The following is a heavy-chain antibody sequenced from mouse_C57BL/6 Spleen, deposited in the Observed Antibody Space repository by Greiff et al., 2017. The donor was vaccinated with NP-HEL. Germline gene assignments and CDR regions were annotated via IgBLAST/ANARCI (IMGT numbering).Heavy chain of an antibody. J-gene: IGHJ2*01. V-gene: IGHV5-6*01. CDR2: ISSGGSYT. Sequence: EVQLVESGGDLVKPGGSLKLSCAASGFTFSSYGMSWVRQTPDKRLEWVATISSGGSYTYYPDSVKGRFTISRDNAKNTLYLQMSSLKSEDTAMYYCARLGYDYDDYFDYWGQGTTLTVSS. D-gene: IGHD2-4*01. CDR3: ARLGYDYDDYFDY. CDR1: GFTFSSYG.